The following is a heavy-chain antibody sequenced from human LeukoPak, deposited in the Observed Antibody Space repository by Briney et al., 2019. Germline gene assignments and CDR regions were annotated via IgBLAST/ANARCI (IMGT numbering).Heavy chain of an antibody. CDR3: AGTSRGSYVTNAFDI. V-gene: IGHV4-39*01. CDR2: IYYSGST. J-gene: IGHJ3*02. Sequence: SETLSLTCTVSGGSISSSSYYWGWIRQPPGKGLEWIGSIYYSGSTYYNPSLKSRVTISVDTSKNQFSLKLSSVTAADTAVYYCAGTSRGSYVTNAFDIWGQGTMVTVSS. CDR1: GGSISSSSYY. D-gene: IGHD1-26*01.